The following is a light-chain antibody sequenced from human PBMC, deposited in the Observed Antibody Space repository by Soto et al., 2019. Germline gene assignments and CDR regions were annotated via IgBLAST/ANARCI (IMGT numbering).Light chain of an antibody. CDR1: QSVSSN. CDR3: QQYNNWPPWT. J-gene: IGKJ1*01. Sequence: EIVMTQSPATLSVSPGERATLSCRASQSVSSNLAWYQQKPGQAPRLLIYGASTRATGMPARFSGSGSGTEFTLTIRSLQSEDFAVYYCQQYNNWPPWTFGQGTKV. CDR2: GAS. V-gene: IGKV3-15*01.